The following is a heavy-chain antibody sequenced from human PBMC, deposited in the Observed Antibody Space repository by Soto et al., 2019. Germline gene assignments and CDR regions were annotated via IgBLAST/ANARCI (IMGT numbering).Heavy chain of an antibody. D-gene: IGHD4-17*01. J-gene: IGHJ1*01. CDR1: AYTFTGYY. Sequence: ASVNVSCKASAYTFTGYYMHWVRQAPGQGLEWMGWINPNSGGTNYAQKFQGWVTMTRDTSISTAYMELSRLRSDDTAVYYCARAEYGDVEYFQHWGQGTLVTVSS. V-gene: IGHV1-2*04. CDR2: INPNSGGT. CDR3: ARAEYGDVEYFQH.